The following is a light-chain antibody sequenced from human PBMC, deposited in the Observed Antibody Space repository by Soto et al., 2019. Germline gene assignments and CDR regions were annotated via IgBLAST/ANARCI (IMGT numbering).Light chain of an antibody. J-gene: IGKJ1*01. CDR3: QHYDSLPLT. V-gene: IGKV3-15*01. CDR1: QSVSSN. CDR2: GAS. Sequence: EIVMTQSPATLSVSPGERATLSCRASQSVSSNLASYQQKPGQAPRMLIYGASTRATGIPARFSGSGSGTDFTLTISSLQSEEFAVYYCQHYDSLPLTVGQGTKVDIK.